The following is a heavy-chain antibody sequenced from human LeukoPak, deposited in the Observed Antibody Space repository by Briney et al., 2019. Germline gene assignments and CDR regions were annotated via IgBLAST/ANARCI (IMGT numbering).Heavy chain of an antibody. J-gene: IGHJ3*02. CDR2: IIPIFGTA. CDR1: GGTFSNYT. D-gene: IGHD2-21*01. CDR3: ARRDAYCGGDCYKAFDI. Sequence: GASVKVSCKASGGTFSNYTINWVRQAPGQGLEWMGGIIPIFGTANYAQKFQGRVTITADESTSTAYMELSSLRSEDTAVYYCARRDAYCGGDCYKAFDIWGQGTMVTVSS. V-gene: IGHV1-69*13.